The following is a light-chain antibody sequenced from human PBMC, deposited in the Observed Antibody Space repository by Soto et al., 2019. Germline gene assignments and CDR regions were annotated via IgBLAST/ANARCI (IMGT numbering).Light chain of an antibody. J-gene: IGKJ5*01. CDR3: HHYGGSPIT. Sequence: IVLTQSPDTLSLSPGERATLSCRASQSVSSNYLAWYQQKLGQAPRLLIYDASRRATGIPDRFSGSGSGTDFTLTISRLEPEDFAVYYCHHYGGSPITFGQGTRLEI. V-gene: IGKV3-20*01. CDR2: DAS. CDR1: QSVSSNY.